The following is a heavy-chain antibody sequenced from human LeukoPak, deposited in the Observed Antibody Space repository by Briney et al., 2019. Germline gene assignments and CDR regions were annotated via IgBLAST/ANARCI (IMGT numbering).Heavy chain of an antibody. D-gene: IGHD5-12*01. CDR3: ARAIPTPGYSGYGQSYYYYYYMDV. CDR2: IYYSGST. Sequence: SETLSLTCTVSGRSISSSSYYWGWVPQPPGKGLELIGSIYYSGSTYYNPSLKSRVTISVDTSKNQFSVKLSSVTAADTAVYYCARAIPTPGYSGYGQSYYYYYYMDVWGKGTPVTISS. J-gene: IGHJ6*03. V-gene: IGHV4-39*07. CDR1: GRSISSSSYY.